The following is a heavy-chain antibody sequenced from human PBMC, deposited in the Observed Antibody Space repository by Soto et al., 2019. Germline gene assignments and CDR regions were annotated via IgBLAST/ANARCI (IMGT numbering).Heavy chain of an antibody. CDR2: INHSGST. CDR1: GGSFSGYY. V-gene: IGHV4-34*01. J-gene: IGHJ6*03. Sequence: SETLSLTCAVYGGSFSGYYWSWIRQPPGKGLEWIGEINHSGSTNYNPSLKSRVTISVDTSKNQFSLKLSSVTAADTAVYYCARAGCSGGSCYPYYYYYYYMDVWGKGTTVTVSS. CDR3: ARAGCSGGSCYPYYYYYYYMDV. D-gene: IGHD2-15*01.